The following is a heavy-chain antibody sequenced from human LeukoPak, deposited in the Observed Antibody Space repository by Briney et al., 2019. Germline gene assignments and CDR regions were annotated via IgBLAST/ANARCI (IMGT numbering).Heavy chain of an antibody. Sequence: GGSLRLSCAASGFTFSSYAMSWVRQAPGKGLEWVSAISGSGGSTYYADSVKGRFTISRDNSKNTLYLQMNSLRAEDTAVYYCAKTHTYYYGSGSYYDPFDYWGQGTLVTVSS. CDR2: ISGSGGST. CDR1: GFTFSSYA. D-gene: IGHD3-10*01. V-gene: IGHV3-23*01. J-gene: IGHJ4*02. CDR3: AKTHTYYYGSGSYYDPFDY.